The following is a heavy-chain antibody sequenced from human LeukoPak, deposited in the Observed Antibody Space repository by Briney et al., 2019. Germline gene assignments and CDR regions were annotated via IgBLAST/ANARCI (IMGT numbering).Heavy chain of an antibody. Sequence: PGGSLRLSCAASGFTFSSYWMSWVRQAPGKGLEWVANIKQDGSEKYYVDSVKGRFTISRDNAKNSLYLQMNSLRAEDTAVYYCAKSLPDRITMIVDTPFDIWGQGTMVTVSS. V-gene: IGHV3-7*01. CDR1: GFTFSSYW. CDR2: IKQDGSEK. J-gene: IGHJ3*02. CDR3: AKSLPDRITMIVDTPFDI. D-gene: IGHD3-22*01.